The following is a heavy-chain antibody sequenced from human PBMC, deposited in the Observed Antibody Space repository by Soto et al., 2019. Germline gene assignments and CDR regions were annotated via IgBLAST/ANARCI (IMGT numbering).Heavy chain of an antibody. CDR2: IIPIFGTA. D-gene: IGHD3-16*02. CDR1: GGTFSSYA. J-gene: IGHJ5*02. CDR3: ARGVTPLDRRYSNHSWFDP. Sequence: ASVKVSCKASGGTFSSYAISWVRQAPGQGLEWMGGIIPIFGTANYAQKFQGRVTITADESTSTAYMELSSLRSEDTAVYYCARGVTPLDRRYSNHSWFDPWGQGTLVTVSS. V-gene: IGHV1-69*13.